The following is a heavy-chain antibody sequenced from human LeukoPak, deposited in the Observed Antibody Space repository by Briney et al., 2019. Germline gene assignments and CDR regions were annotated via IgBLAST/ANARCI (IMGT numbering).Heavy chain of an antibody. J-gene: IGHJ4*02. CDR2: IIPIFGTA. V-gene: IGHV1-69*06. D-gene: IGHD3-9*01. Sequence: GASVKVSCKASGYTFTGYYMHWVRQAPGQGLEWMGWIIPIFGTANYAQKFQGRVTITADKSTSTAYMELSSLRSEDTAVYYCASATRGLLRYFDWPLDYWGQGTLVTVSS. CDR3: ASATRGLLRYFDWPLDY. CDR1: GYTFTGYY.